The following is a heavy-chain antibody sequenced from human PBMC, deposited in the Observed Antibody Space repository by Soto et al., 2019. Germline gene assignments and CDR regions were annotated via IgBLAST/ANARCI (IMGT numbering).Heavy chain of an antibody. V-gene: IGHV1-69*13. Sequence: XSVKVYFKAAGGTFSSYAISWVRQAPGQGLEWMGGIIPIFGTANYAQKFQGRVTITADESTSTAYMELSSLRSEDTAVYYCARGVGESGYYPIDYWGQGTLVTVSS. CDR3: ARGVGESGYYPIDY. D-gene: IGHD3-3*01. CDR2: IIPIFGTA. J-gene: IGHJ4*02. CDR1: GGTFSSYA.